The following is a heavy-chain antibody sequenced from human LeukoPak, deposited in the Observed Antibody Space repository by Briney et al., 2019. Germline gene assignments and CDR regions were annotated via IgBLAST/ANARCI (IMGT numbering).Heavy chain of an antibody. CDR1: GGSISSYY. J-gene: IGHJ1*01. CDR3: ARLGESVYYYDSSGYYFYRYFQH. V-gene: IGHV4-59*01. CDR2: IYYSGST. Sequence: SETLSLTCTVSGGSISSYYWSWIRQPPGQGLEWIGYIYYSGSTNYNPSLKSRVTISVDTSKNQFSLKLSSVTAADTAVYYCARLGESVYYYDSSGYYFYRYFQHWGQGTLVTVSS. D-gene: IGHD3-22*01.